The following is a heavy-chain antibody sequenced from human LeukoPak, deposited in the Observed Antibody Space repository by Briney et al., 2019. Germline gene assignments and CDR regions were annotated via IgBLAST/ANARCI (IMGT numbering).Heavy chain of an antibody. D-gene: IGHD6-19*01. CDR3: ARDLGLTVAGTSTYYYYGMDV. CDR1: GYTFTSYG. J-gene: IGHJ6*02. CDR2: ISAYNGNT. V-gene: IGHV1-18*01. Sequence: ASVKVSCKASGYTFTSYGISWVRQAPGQGLEWMEWISAYNGNTNYAQKLQGRVTMTTDTSTSTAYMELRSLRSDDTAVYYCARDLGLTVAGTSTYYYYGMDVWGQGTTVTVSS.